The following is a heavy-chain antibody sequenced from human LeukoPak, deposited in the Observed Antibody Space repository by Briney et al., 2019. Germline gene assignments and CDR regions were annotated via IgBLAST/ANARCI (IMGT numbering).Heavy chain of an antibody. V-gene: IGHV3-48*03. CDR3: ARRAGDYSHPYDY. CDR2: ISSSGSTI. J-gene: IGHJ4*02. CDR1: GFTFSSYE. Sequence: GGSLRLSCAASGFTFSSYEMNWVRQAPGKGLEGGSYISSSGSTIYYADSVKGRFTISRDNAKNSLYLQMNSLRADDTAVYYCARRAGDYSHPYDYWGQGTLVTVSS. D-gene: IGHD3-22*01.